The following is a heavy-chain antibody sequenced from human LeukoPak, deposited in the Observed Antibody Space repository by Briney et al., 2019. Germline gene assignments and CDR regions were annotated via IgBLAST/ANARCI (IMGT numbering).Heavy chain of an antibody. J-gene: IGHJ4*02. V-gene: IGHV3-49*04. CDR1: GFTFGDYA. CDR2: IRGKAYGGTT. Sequence: PGGSLSLSCTASGFTFGDYAMSWVRQAPGKGLEWVGFIRGKAYGGTTEYAASVKGRFTISRDDSKSIAYLQMNSLKTEDTAVYYCTRVRRDWAYSSSWYFDHWGQGTLVTVSS. CDR3: TRVRRDWAYSSSWYFDH. D-gene: IGHD6-13*01.